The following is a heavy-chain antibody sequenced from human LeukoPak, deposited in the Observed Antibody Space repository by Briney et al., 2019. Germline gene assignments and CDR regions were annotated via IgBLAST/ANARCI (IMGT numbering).Heavy chain of an antibody. Sequence: GGSLRLSCAASGFTFSGSAMHWVRQASEKGLEWVGRIRSKANSYATAYAASVKGRFTISRDDSKNTAYLQMNSLKTEDAAVYYCTSYIAAAGRTKAFDIWGQGTMVTVSS. J-gene: IGHJ3*02. D-gene: IGHD6-13*01. CDR3: TSYIAAAGRTKAFDI. CDR1: GFTFSGSA. CDR2: IRSKANSYAT. V-gene: IGHV3-73*01.